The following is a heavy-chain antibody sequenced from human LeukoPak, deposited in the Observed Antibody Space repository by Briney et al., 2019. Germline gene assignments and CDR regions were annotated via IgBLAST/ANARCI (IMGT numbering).Heavy chain of an antibody. CDR2: ISFDGSNK. J-gene: IGHJ4*02. Sequence: GGSLRLSCAASGFTFFSYTMNWVRQAPGKGLEWGALISFDGSNKYYADSVKGRFTISRDNSKNTLYLQMNSLRAEDTAVYYCARDFSGLVAARYLDYWGQGTLVTVSS. D-gene: IGHD3/OR15-3a*01. CDR3: ARDFSGLVAARYLDY. CDR1: GFTFFSYT. V-gene: IGHV3-30*04.